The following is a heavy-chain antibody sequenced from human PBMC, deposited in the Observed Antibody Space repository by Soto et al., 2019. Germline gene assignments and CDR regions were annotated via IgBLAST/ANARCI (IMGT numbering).Heavy chain of an antibody. Sequence: GGSLRLSCAASGFTFSSYAMSWVRQAPGKGLEWVSAISGSGGSTYYADSVKGRFTISRDNSKNTLYLQMNSLRAEDTAVYYCAKCPSRTVQSYSSSWSRPDKWFGPWGQGT. D-gene: IGHD6-13*01. V-gene: IGHV3-23*01. CDR1: GFTFSSYA. J-gene: IGHJ5*02. CDR2: ISGSGGST. CDR3: AKCPSRTVQSYSSSWSRPDKWFGP.